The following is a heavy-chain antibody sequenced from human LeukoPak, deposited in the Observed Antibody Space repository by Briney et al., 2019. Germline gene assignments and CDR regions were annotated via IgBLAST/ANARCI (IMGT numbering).Heavy chain of an antibody. V-gene: IGHV3-15*01. Sequence: GSLRLSCAASGFTFSNAWMTWVRQAPGKGLEWVGRIKSKTDGGTTDYAAPVKGRFTISRDDSKNTLYLQMSRLKTEDSAVYYRTTAPEWELPFDYWGQGTLVTVSS. CDR2: IKSKTDGGTT. J-gene: IGHJ4*02. CDR3: TTAPEWELPFDY. CDR1: GFTFSNAW. D-gene: IGHD1-26*01.